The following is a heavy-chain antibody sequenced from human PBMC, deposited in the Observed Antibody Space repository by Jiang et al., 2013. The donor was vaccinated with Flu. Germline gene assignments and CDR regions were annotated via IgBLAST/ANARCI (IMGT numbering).Heavy chain of an antibody. Sequence: SGYSFTSYWISWVRQMPGKGLEWMGRIDPSDSYTNYSPSFQGHVTISADKSISTAYLQWSSLKASDTAMYYCARGYCSSTSCYTGLDAFDIWGQGTMVTVSS. CDR2: IDPSDSYT. CDR1: GYSFTSYW. D-gene: IGHD2-2*02. J-gene: IGHJ3*02. CDR3: ARGYCSSTSCYTGLDAFDI. V-gene: IGHV5-10-1*01.